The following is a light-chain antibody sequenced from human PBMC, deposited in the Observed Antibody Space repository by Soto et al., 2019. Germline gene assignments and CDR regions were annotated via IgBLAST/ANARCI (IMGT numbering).Light chain of an antibody. CDR3: QHRGHWPPGAT. CDR1: QSVSTY. V-gene: IGKV3-11*01. J-gene: IGKJ4*01. Sequence: EVVLTQSPATLSLSPGERATLSCRASQSVSTYLAWYQHKPGQAPRLLIYDASIRVTGTPARFSGGGSGTDFTLTISSLAPEDLAVYYCQHRGHWPPGATFGGGTKVEIK. CDR2: DAS.